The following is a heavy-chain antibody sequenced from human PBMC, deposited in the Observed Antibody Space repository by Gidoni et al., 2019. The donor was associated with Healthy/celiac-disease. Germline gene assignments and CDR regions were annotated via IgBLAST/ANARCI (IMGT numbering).Heavy chain of an antibody. CDR2: IYPGDSDT. Sequence: DVQLVQSGAEVKKPGESLKISGKGSGSSFTSYWIGWVRQMPGKGLEWMGIIYPGDSDTRYSPSFQGQVTISADKSISTAYLQWSSLKASDTAMYYCAGPNIFRYDSSGSLNYWGQGTLVTVSS. J-gene: IGHJ4*02. D-gene: IGHD3-22*01. CDR1: GSSFTSYW. CDR3: AGPNIFRYDSSGSLNY. V-gene: IGHV5-51*01.